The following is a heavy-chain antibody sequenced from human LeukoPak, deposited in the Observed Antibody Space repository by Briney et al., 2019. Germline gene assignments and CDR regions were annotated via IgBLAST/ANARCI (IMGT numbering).Heavy chain of an antibody. CDR3: ARDRENTMFSAWFDP. CDR2: IIPIFSTA. Sequence: SVKVSCKASGGTFGSYAISWVRQAPGQGLEWMGGIIPIFSTANYAQKFQGRVTITADESTSTAYMELSSLRSEDTAVYYCARDRENTMFSAWFDPWGQGTLVTVSA. V-gene: IGHV1-69*13. D-gene: IGHD3-10*02. CDR1: GGTFGSYA. J-gene: IGHJ5*02.